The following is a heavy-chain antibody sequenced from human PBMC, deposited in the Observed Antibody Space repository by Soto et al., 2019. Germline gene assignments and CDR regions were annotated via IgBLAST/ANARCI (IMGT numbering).Heavy chain of an antibody. CDR1: GFTFSDYY. J-gene: IGHJ3*01. Sequence: AGGSLRLSCAASGFTFSDYYMNWVRQAPGKGLEWVSYISDSGDRTYYADSVKGRFTISRDRSKNTVSLQMDSLRAEDTAVYYCAKDRGIIVKAGDAFDVWGQGTKVTVSS. D-gene: IGHD3-16*02. CDR2: ISDSGDRT. V-gene: IGHV3-23*01. CDR3: AKDRGIIVKAGDAFDV.